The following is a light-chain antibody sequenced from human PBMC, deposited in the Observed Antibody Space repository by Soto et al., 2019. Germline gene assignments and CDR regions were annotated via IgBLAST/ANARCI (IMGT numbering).Light chain of an antibody. CDR2: DVT. Sequence: VSGSPGQSITISCTGTSSDIGDSNYVSWYQQHPGKAPKLMIYDVTSRPPGVSNRFSGSKSGNTASLTISGLQAEDEADYYCSSYATTSALYVFGTGTKVTVL. CDR1: SSDIGDSNY. J-gene: IGLJ1*01. CDR3: SSYATTSALYV. V-gene: IGLV2-14*03.